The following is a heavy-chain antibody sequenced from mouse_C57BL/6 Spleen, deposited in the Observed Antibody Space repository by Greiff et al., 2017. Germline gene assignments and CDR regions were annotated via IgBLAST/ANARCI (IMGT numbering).Heavy chain of an antibody. V-gene: IGHV1-84*01. J-gene: IGHJ1*03. CDR3: ARITTVVAKDWYFDV. CDR2: IYPGSGHT. Sequence: QVQLQQSGPELVKPGASVKISCKASGYTFTDYYINWVKQRPGQGLEWIGWIYPGSGHTKYNQKFKGKATLTVDTSSSTAYMQLSSLTSEDSAVYFCARITTVVAKDWYFDVWGTGTTVTVSS. CDR1: GYTFTDYY. D-gene: IGHD1-1*01.